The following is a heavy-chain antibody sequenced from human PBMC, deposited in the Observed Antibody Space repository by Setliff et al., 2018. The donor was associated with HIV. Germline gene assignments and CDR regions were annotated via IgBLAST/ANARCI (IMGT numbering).Heavy chain of an antibody. D-gene: IGHD1-26*01. Sequence: SETLSLTCTVSGGSISSSSYYWGWIRQPPGKGLEWIGSIYYSGSTYYNPSLKSRVTISVDTSKNQFSLKLSSVTAADTAVYYCARGVRVGPTTTATWFDPWGQGTLVTVS. J-gene: IGHJ5*02. V-gene: IGHV4-39*01. CDR3: ARGVRVGPTTTATWFDP. CDR2: IYYSGST. CDR1: GGSISSSSYY.